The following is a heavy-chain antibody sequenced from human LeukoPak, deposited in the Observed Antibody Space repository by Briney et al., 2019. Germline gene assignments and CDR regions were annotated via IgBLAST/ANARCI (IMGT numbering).Heavy chain of an antibody. Sequence: GGSLRLSCAASGVTFSSYAMSWVRQAPGKGLEWVSAIRGSGGSTYYADSVKGRFTISRDNSKNTLYLQMNSLRAEDTAVYYCAKDQSGVSGWSLSWFDPWGQGTLVTVSS. CDR2: IRGSGGST. V-gene: IGHV3-23*01. CDR3: AKDQSGVSGWSLSWFDP. CDR1: GVTFSSYA. J-gene: IGHJ5*02. D-gene: IGHD6-19*01.